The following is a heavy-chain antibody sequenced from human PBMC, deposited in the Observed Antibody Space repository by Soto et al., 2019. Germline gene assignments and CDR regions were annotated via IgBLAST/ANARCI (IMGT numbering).Heavy chain of an antibody. CDR3: ARDKITGLFDY. V-gene: IGHV4-34*01. D-gene: IGHD2-8*02. CDR2: INHSGST. CDR1: GGSFSGYY. Sequence: PSETLSLTCAVYGGSFSGYYWTWIRQPPGTGLEWIGEINHSGSTNYNPSLKSRITISVDTSKNQYSLKLTSVTAADTAVYYCARDKITGLFDYWGQGTLVTVSS. J-gene: IGHJ4*02.